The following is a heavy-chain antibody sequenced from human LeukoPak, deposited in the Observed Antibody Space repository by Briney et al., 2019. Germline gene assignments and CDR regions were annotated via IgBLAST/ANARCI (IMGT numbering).Heavy chain of an antibody. J-gene: IGHJ6*02. CDR2: IYYSGST. Sequence: SETLSLTCTVSGGSISSSSYYWGWIRQPPGKGLEWIGSIYYSGSTYYNPSLKSRVAISVDTSKNQFSLKLSSVTAADTAVYYCACSGGSLLPYYYYYGMDVWGQGTTVTVSS. CDR1: GGSISSSSYY. D-gene: IGHD2-15*01. CDR3: ACSGGSLLPYYYYYGMDV. V-gene: IGHV4-39*01.